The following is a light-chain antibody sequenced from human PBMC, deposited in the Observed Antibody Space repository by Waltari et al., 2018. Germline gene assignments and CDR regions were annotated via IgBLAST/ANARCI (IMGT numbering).Light chain of an antibody. CDR1: HSIDYW. V-gene: IGKV1-5*01. CDR3: QQYRDYPLT. Sequence: DFQMTQSPSTLAASVGDRCTIACRASHSIDYWLAWYQQKPGKAPKLLIYDASNLDSGVPSRFSGSGSGTEFALTISSLQPDDFATYYCQQYRDYPLTFGGGTNLEIK. CDR2: DAS. J-gene: IGKJ4*01.